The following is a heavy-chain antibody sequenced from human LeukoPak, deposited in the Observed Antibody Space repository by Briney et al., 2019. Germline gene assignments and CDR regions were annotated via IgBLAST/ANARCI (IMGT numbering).Heavy chain of an antibody. Sequence: PGGSLRLSCAASGFIFSSYAMSWVRQAPGKGLEWASAIGHSGGSTYYADSVKGRFTISRDDSGNTLYLQMNSLTAGDTAIYYCATQNFDYWGPGTLLTVSS. J-gene: IGHJ4*02. V-gene: IGHV3-23*01. CDR1: GFIFSSYA. CDR3: ATQNFDY. CDR2: IGHSGGST.